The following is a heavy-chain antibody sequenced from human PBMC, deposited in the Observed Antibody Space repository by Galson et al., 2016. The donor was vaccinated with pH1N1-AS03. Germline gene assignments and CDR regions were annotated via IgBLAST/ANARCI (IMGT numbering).Heavy chain of an antibody. D-gene: IGHD5-12*01. CDR3: ARSDGRGDNFGYMRWFDP. CDR2: VYHSGTT. V-gene: IGHV4/OR15-8*01. Sequence: ETLSLTCDVSGGSITSGNWWNWVRQPPGQGLEWIGEVYHSGTTNYNSSLKSRVTMSVNKSKNQFSLKLNSVTAADTAVYYRARSDGRGDNFGYMRWFDPWGQGTLVTVSS. CDR1: GGSITSGNW. J-gene: IGHJ5*02.